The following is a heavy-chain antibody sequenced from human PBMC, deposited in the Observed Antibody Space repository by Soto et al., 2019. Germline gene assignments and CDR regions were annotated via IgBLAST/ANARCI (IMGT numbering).Heavy chain of an antibody. Sequence: QVQLVQSGAEVKKPGSSVKVSCKASGGTFSSYAISWVRQAPGQGLEWMGGIIPNSDTTNYAQKFQGRVTITADESTSTAYMELSSLRSEDMAVYYCARSQGSSTSLEIYYYYYYGMDVWGQGTTVTVSS. J-gene: IGHJ6*02. CDR1: GGTFSSYA. D-gene: IGHD2-2*01. CDR2: IIPNSDTT. V-gene: IGHV1-69*01. CDR3: ARSQGSSTSLEIYYYYYYGMDV.